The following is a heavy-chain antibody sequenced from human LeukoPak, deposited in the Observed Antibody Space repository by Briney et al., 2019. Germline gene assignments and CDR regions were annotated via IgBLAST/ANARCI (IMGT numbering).Heavy chain of an antibody. V-gene: IGHV3-9*01. D-gene: IGHD3-10*01. J-gene: IGHJ4*02. CDR2: SSWNSGSI. CDR3: AKARGSGSSHELGY. Sequence: GRSLRLSCAASGFTFDDYAMHWVRKAPGKGLEWVSGSSWNSGSIGYADSVKGRFTISRDNAKNSLYLQMNSLRAEDTALYYCAKARGSGSSHELGYWGQGTLVTVSS. CDR1: GFTFDDYA.